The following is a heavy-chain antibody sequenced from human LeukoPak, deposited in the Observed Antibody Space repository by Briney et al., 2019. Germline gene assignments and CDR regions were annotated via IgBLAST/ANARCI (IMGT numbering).Heavy chain of an antibody. CDR1: GYTFTSYG. CDR3: ATSGGSGSYAIFDY. V-gene: IGHV1-18*01. J-gene: IGHJ4*02. D-gene: IGHD3-10*01. Sequence: ASVKVSCKASGYTFTSYGISWVRQAPGQGLEWMGWISAYSGNTNYAQKLQGRVTMTTDTSTSTAYMELRSLRSDDTAVYYCATSGGSGSYAIFDYWGQGTLVTVSS. CDR2: ISAYSGNT.